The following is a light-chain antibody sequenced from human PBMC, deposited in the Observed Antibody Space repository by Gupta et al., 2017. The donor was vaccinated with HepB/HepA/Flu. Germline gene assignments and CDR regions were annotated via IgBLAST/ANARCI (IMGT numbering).Light chain of an antibody. CDR3: QQRTNWPPLVT. CDR1: QCVTNN. CDR2: DAS. Sequence: PGERATLSCRASQCVTNNLAWYQLKPGQAPRLLIYDASIRATGIPARFSGSGSGTDFTLTITTLEPEDSAVYFCQQRTNWPPLVTFGGGTRVEIK. V-gene: IGKV3-11*01. J-gene: IGKJ4*01.